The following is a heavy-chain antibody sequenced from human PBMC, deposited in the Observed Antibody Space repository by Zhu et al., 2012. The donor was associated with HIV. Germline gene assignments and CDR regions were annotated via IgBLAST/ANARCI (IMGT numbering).Heavy chain of an antibody. Sequence: QVHLQESGPGLVKPSETLSLTCTVSGGSISSYYWSWIRQPAGKGLEWIGRIYTSGSTNYNPSLKSRVTMSVDTSKNQFSLKLSSVTAADTAVYYCARDRTPWLGYCSGGSCYAPWFDPWGQGTLVTVSS. CDR3: ARDRTPWLGYCSGGSCYAPWFDP. CDR2: IYTSGST. J-gene: IGHJ5*02. V-gene: IGHV4-4*07. D-gene: IGHD2-15*01. CDR1: GGSISSYY.